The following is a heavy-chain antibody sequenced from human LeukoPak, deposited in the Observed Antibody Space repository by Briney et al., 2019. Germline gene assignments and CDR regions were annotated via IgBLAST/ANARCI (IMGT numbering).Heavy chain of an antibody. CDR3: ARGYYDSSGYSTPFDH. V-gene: IGHV4-59*08. J-gene: IGHJ4*02. Sequence: PSETLSLTCTVSGASIRSNYWSWVRQPPGKGLEWIGYIHYSGSTNYNPSLKSRVTISADTSKNQLSLKLSSVPAADTAVYYCARGYYDSSGYSTPFDHWGQGTLVTVSS. D-gene: IGHD3-22*01. CDR2: IHYSGST. CDR1: GASIRSNY.